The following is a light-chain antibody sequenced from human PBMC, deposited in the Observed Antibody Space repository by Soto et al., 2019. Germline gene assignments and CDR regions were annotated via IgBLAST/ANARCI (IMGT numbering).Light chain of an antibody. J-gene: IGKJ1*01. CDR3: QQYGSSTWT. CDR1: QSVSSCY. CDR2: GAS. Sequence: EIVLTQPPGTLSLSAGEGATLSCRASQSVSSCYLAWYQQKPGQAPRLLIYGASSRATGIPDRFSGSGSGTDFTLTISRLEPEDFAVYYCQQYGSSTWTFGQGTKVDIK. V-gene: IGKV3-20*01.